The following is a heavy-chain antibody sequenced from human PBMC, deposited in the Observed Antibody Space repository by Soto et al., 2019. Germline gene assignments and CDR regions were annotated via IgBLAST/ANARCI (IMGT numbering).Heavy chain of an antibody. J-gene: IGHJ4*02. CDR1: GFTFSTYA. V-gene: IGHV3-23*01. Sequence: PGGSLRLSFAASGFTFSTYAMTWVRQAPGRGLEWVSTILHDETPFYTDSVKGRFTISRDNVRGTLYLQMNGLRVEDAALYFCAKDLFPTSGQRFFFESWGQGSLVTVSS. CDR2: ILHDETP. D-gene: IGHD2-21*01. CDR3: AKDLFPTSGQRFFFES.